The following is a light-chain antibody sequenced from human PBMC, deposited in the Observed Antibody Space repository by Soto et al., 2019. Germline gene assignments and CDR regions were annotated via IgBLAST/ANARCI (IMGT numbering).Light chain of an antibody. Sequence: QSVLTQPPSASGSPGQSVTISCTGTSSDVGAYNFVSWYQQYPGKAPKLIIYEVNKRPPGVPDRFSGSKSGNTASLIVSGLQAEDEADYYCCSYAGSNNFYVFGTGTKVTVL. CDR2: EVN. CDR3: CSYAGSNNFYV. CDR1: SSDVGAYNF. V-gene: IGLV2-8*01. J-gene: IGLJ1*01.